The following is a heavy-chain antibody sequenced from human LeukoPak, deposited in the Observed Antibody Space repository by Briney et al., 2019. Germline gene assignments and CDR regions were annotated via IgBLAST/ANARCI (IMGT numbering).Heavy chain of an antibody. V-gene: IGHV3-23*01. CDR1: GFTFSNYG. Sequence: GGSLRLSCAASGFTFSNYGISWVRQAPGKGLEWVSAISGSGGSTYYADSVKGRFTISRDNSKNTLYLQMNSLRAEDTAVYYCAKAGITMIVVVPFDYWGQGTLVTASS. J-gene: IGHJ4*02. CDR3: AKAGITMIVVVPFDY. D-gene: IGHD3-22*01. CDR2: ISGSGGST.